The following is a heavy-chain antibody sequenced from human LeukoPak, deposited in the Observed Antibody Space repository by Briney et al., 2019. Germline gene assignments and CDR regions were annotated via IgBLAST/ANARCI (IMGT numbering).Heavy chain of an antibody. Sequence: GGSLRLSCAGSGFTFSSYGMHWVRQAPGKGLEWVAVMSYDGSDNYYADSVKGRFTISRDNSKNTLYLQMNSLRAEDTAVYYCAKALGVWGSYRYLDYWGQGTLVTVSS. CDR1: GFTFSSYG. V-gene: IGHV3-30*18. CDR2: MSYDGSDN. J-gene: IGHJ4*02. D-gene: IGHD3-16*02. CDR3: AKALGVWGSYRYLDY.